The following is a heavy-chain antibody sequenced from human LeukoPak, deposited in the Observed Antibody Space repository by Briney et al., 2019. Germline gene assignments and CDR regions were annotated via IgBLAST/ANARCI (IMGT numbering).Heavy chain of an antibody. CDR2: IHNSGRT. CDR3: ARHFPYDSGGYQDDFDI. D-gene: IGHD3-22*01. V-gene: IGHV4-59*08. J-gene: IGHJ3*02. CDR1: GGSISSYY. Sequence: SETLSLTCTLSGGSISSYYWSWIRQPPGKGLEWLAYIHNSGRTNYNPSLKSRLTISLDTSKSQFSLNVRSATAADTAVYYCARHFPYDSGGYQDDFDIWGQGTMVTVSS.